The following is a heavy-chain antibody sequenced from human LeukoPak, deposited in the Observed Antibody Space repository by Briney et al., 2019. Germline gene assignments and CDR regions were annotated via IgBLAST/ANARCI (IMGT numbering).Heavy chain of an antibody. Sequence: KAGGSLRLSCAASGFTFSSYSMNWVRQAPGKGLEWVSSISSSSSYIYYADSVKGRFTISRDNARNSLYLQMNSVRDEDTAVYYCARDGLGEATLHWCFDLRGRGTLVTVSS. J-gene: IGHJ2*01. V-gene: IGHV3-21*01. CDR2: ISSSSSYI. D-gene: IGHD1-26*01. CDR3: ARDGLGEATLHWCFDL. CDR1: GFTFSSYS.